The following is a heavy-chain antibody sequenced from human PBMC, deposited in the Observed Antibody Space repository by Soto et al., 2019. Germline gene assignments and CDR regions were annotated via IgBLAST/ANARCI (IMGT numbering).Heavy chain of an antibody. CDR2: IIPIFGTA. CDR3: ATSYDSSGYYLGDAFDI. CDR1: GGTFSSYA. D-gene: IGHD3-22*01. J-gene: IGHJ3*02. V-gene: IGHV1-69*12. Sequence: QVQLVQSGAEVKKPGSSVKVSCKASGGTFSSYAISWVRQAPGQGLEWMGGIIPIFGTANYAQKFQGRVTITATASVSKXYMELSSLRSEDTAVYYCATSYDSSGYYLGDAFDIWGQGTMVTVSS.